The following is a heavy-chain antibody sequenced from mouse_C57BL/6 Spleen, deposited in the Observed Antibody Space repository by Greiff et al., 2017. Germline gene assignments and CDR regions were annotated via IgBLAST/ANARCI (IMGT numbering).Heavy chain of an antibody. CDR1: GYSITSGYY. D-gene: IGHD1-1*01. Sequence: ESGPGLVKPSQSLSLTCSVTGYSITSGYYWNWIRQFPGNKLEWMGYISYDGSNNYNPSLKNRISITRDTSKKQFFLKLNSVTTEDTATYYCARFITTVVGYFDYWGQGTTLTVSS. V-gene: IGHV3-6*01. CDR2: ISYDGSN. CDR3: ARFITTVVGYFDY. J-gene: IGHJ2*01.